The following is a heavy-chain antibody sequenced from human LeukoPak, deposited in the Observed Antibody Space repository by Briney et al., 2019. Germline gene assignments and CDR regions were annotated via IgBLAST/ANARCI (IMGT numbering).Heavy chain of an antibody. Sequence: PGRSLRLSCAASGFTFSSYAMHWVRQAPGKGLEWVAVIADDGSNKYYADSVKGRFTISGDNSNNTLYLQMNSLRVEDTAVYYCARVDDLDAFDTWGQGTLVTVSS. CDR3: ARVDDLDAFDT. CDR2: IADDGSNK. D-gene: IGHD2-2*03. J-gene: IGHJ3*02. CDR1: GFTFSSYA. V-gene: IGHV3-30*04.